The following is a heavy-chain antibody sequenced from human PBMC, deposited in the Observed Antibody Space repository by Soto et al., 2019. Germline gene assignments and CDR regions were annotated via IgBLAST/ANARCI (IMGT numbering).Heavy chain of an antibody. Sequence: HPGGSLRLSCAASGFTFSSYGMHWVRQAPGKGLEWVAVIWYDGSNKYYADSVKGRFTISRDNSKNTLYLQMNSLRAEDTAVYYCARDRVPIRIAAAGTPIDYWGQGTLVTVSS. V-gene: IGHV3-33*01. D-gene: IGHD6-13*01. CDR3: ARDRVPIRIAAAGTPIDY. CDR1: GFTFSSYG. CDR2: IWYDGSNK. J-gene: IGHJ4*02.